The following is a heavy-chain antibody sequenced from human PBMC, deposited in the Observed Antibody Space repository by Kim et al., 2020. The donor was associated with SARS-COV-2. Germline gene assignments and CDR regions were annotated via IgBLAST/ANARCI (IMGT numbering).Heavy chain of an antibody. D-gene: IGHD3-22*01. CDR3: AKEMILLVTDYLPNSYGMDV. CDR2: TSGSGGST. J-gene: IGHJ6*02. CDR1: GFTFSSYA. V-gene: IGHV3-23*01. Sequence: GGSLRLSCAASGFTFSSYAMSWVRQAPGKGLEWVSATSGSGGSTYYADSVKGRFTISRDNSKNTLYLQMNSLRAEDTAVYYCAKEMILLVTDYLPNSYGMDVWGQGTTVTVSS.